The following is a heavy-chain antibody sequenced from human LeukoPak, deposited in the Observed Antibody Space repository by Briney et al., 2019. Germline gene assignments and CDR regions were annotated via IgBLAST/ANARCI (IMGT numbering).Heavy chain of an antibody. Sequence: SETLSLTCTVSGYSISSGYYWGWIRQPPGKGLEWIGRIYHSGSTYYNPSLKSRVTISVDTSKNQFSLKLSSVTAADTAVYYCARVLGWFGELLTLGFDPWGQGTLVTVSS. CDR3: ARVLGWFGELLTLGFDP. CDR2: IYHSGST. V-gene: IGHV4-38-2*02. CDR1: GYSISSGYY. D-gene: IGHD3-10*01. J-gene: IGHJ5*02.